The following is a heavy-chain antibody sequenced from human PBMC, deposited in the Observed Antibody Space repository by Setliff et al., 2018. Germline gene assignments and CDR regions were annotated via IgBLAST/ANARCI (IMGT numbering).Heavy chain of an antibody. Sequence: SVKVSCKASAYSFTNYGITWVRQAPGQGLEWMGWISAYDGNTRFAQNIQGRVTLTTDTPTSTAYMELRSLRSDDTAVYYCARSPPNRGFGSGWYGDFWGQGTLVTVPQ. CDR2: ISAYDGNT. J-gene: IGHJ4*02. CDR3: ARSPPNRGFGSGWYGDF. V-gene: IGHV1-18*01. D-gene: IGHD6-19*01. CDR1: AYSFTNYG.